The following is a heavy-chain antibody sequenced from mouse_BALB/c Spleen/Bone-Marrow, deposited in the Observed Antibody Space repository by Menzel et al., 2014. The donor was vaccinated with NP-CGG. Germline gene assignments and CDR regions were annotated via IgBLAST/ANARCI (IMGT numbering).Heavy chain of an antibody. V-gene: IGHV1S81*02. CDR2: INPSNGGT. J-gene: IGHJ4*01. Sequence: AQVVESGAELVKPGASAKLSCRASGYTFTNYYMYWVKQRPGQGLEWIGEINPSNGGTNFNEKFKSKATLTVDKSSSTAYMQLSSLTSEDSAVYYCTRLPHWGQGTSVTVSS. D-gene: IGHD5-1*01. CDR1: GYTFTNYY. CDR3: TRLPH.